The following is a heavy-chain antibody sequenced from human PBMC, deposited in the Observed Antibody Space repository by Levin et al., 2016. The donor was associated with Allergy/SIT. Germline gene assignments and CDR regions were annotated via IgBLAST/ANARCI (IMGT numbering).Heavy chain of an antibody. CDR2: ISAYKGDR. CDR1: GYTFTSYG. D-gene: IGHD2-15*01. V-gene: IGHV1-18*01. CDR3: ARSLAHCRGGGCQI. J-gene: IGHJ3*01. Sequence: ASVKVSCKASGYTFTSYGISWVRQAPGQGLEWMGWISAYKGDRKYAQKYQDRVTMTRDTSTTTVYLELSNLRSEDTAMYYCARSLAHCRGGGCQIWGQGTMVTVSS.